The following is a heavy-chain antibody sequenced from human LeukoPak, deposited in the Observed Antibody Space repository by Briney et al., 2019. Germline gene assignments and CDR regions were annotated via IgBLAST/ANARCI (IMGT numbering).Heavy chain of an antibody. CDR1: GFTFSSYG. J-gene: IGHJ4*02. CDR3: ARDSLDNWNYYNY. Sequence: GGSLRLSCAASGFTFSSYGMHWVRQAPGKGLEWVAVISYDGSNKYYADSVKGRFTISRDNSKNTLYLQMNSLRAEDTAVYYCARDSLDNWNYYNYWGQGTLVTVSS. D-gene: IGHD1-1*01. V-gene: IGHV3-30*03. CDR2: ISYDGSNK.